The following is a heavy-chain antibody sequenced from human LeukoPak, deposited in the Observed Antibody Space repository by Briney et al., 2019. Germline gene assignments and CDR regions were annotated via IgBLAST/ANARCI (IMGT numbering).Heavy chain of an antibody. CDR3: ARVYYCGSGSYAVDP. J-gene: IGHJ5*02. Sequence: PSETLSLTCTVSGGSISSYYWSWIRQPPGKGLEWIGYIYYSGSTNYNPSLKSRVTISVDTSKNQFSLKLSSVTAADTAVYYCARVYYCGSGSYAVDPWGQGTLVTVSS. V-gene: IGHV4-59*01. CDR2: IYYSGST. D-gene: IGHD3-10*01. CDR1: GGSISSYY.